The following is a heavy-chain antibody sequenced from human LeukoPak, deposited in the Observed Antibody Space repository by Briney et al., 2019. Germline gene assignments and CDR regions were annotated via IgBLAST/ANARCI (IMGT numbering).Heavy chain of an antibody. J-gene: IGHJ4*02. CDR3: ARVISAYDFGNFDY. V-gene: IGHV3-23*01. CDR2: ISGSGGST. Sequence: RPGGSLRLSCAASGFTFSSYGMSWVRQAPGKGLEWVSAISGSGGSTYYADSVKGRFTISRDNSKNTLYLQMNSLRVEDTAVYYCARVISAYDFGNFDYWGQGTLVTVSS. D-gene: IGHD3-3*01. CDR1: GFTFSSYG.